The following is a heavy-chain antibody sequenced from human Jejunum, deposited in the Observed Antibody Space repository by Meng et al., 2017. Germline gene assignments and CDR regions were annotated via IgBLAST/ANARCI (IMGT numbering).Heavy chain of an antibody. D-gene: IGHD6-13*01. J-gene: IGHJ4*02. Sequence: GGSLRLSCAASGFTFGSYAMGWVRQAPGKGLEWVSVISDSGGRTYYADSVKGRFTISRDNSKNTLYLQTNSLRAEDTAVYYCAKGQINSWYYFDYWGQGTLVTVSS. CDR2: ISDSGGRT. CDR1: GFTFGSYA. CDR3: AKGQINSWYYFDY. V-gene: IGHV3-23*01.